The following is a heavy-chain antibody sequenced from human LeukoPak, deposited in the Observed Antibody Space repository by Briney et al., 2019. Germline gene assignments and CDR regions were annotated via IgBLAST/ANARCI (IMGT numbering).Heavy chain of an antibody. CDR2: INPSGGST. V-gene: IGHV1-46*01. CDR1: GYTFTSYY. D-gene: IGHD1-26*01. J-gene: IGHJ4*02. CDR3: ARAWELLQPFDY. Sequence: ASVKVSCKASGYTFTSYYMHWVRQAPGQGLEWMGIINPSGGSTSYAQKFQGRVTMTRDMSTSTVYMELSSLRSEDTAVYYCARAWELLQPFDYWGQGTLVTVSS.